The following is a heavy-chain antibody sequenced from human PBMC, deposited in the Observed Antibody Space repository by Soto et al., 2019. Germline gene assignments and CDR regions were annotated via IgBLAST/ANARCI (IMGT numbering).Heavy chain of an antibody. CDR3: ARGVVSYSAKYDAAFDI. Sequence: ASVKVSCKASGYAFTSYAMDWVRQATGQRLEWMGWINAGNGNTKYSQKFQGRVTITRDTSASTAYMELSSLRSEDTAVYYCARGVVSYSAKYDAAFDIWGQGTMVTVSS. D-gene: IGHD2-21*01. J-gene: IGHJ3*02. V-gene: IGHV1-3*01. CDR2: INAGNGNT. CDR1: GYAFTSYA.